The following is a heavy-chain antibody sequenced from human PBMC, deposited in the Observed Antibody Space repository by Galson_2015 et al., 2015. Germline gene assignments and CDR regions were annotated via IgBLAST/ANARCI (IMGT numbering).Heavy chain of an antibody. Sequence: SETLSLTCTVSGGSISSYYWSWIRQPAGKGLEWIGRIYTSGSTNYNPSLRSRVTISVDTSKNQFSLKLSSVTAADTAVYYCARVRHRPGELLYGWFDPWGQGTLVTVSS. V-gene: IGHV4-4*07. CDR3: ARVRHRPGELLYGWFDP. CDR1: GGSISSYY. J-gene: IGHJ5*02. CDR2: IYTSGST. D-gene: IGHD3-10*01.